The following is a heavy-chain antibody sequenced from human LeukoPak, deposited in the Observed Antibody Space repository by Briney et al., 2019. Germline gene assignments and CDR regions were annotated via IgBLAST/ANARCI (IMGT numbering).Heavy chain of an antibody. CDR3: ARYHMVRGVIIRGGDY. J-gene: IGHJ4*02. CDR2: IYTSGST. V-gene: IGHV4-4*07. Sequence: SETLSLTCTVSGGSISSYYWSWIRQPAGKGLEWIGRIYTSGSTNYNPSLKSRVTMSVDTSKNQFSLKLSSVTAADTAVYYCARYHMVRGVIIRGGDYWGQGTLVTVSS. D-gene: IGHD3-10*01. CDR1: GGSISSYY.